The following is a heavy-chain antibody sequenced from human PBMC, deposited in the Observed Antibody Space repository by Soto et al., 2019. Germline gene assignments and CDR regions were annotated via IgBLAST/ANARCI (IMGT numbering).Heavy chain of an antibody. Sequence: SETLSLTCTVSGGSISGSSYYWGWIRQPPGKGLEWIGYMYNTGSTIYNPSLKSRVTISVDTSKNQFSLKLNSVTAADTAVYYCARDLWGYCGADCYPLDVWGQGTTVTVSS. CDR3: ARDLWGYCGADCYPLDV. D-gene: IGHD2-21*02. V-gene: IGHV4-61*01. CDR1: GGSISGSSYY. J-gene: IGHJ6*02. CDR2: MYNTGST.